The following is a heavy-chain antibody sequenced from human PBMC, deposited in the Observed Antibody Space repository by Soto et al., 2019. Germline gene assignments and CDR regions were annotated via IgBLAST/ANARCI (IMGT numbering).Heavy chain of an antibody. CDR1: GGSISTYY. D-gene: IGHD5-18*01. CDR3: ATPSRGYTYGYDYYYYYMDV. Sequence: SETLSLTCTVSGGSISTYYWSWIRQPPGKGLEWIGYIYNTGGTNYNPSLKSRVTMSVDTAKNQFSLKLSSVTAADTAVYYCATPSRGYTYGYDYYYYYMDVWGKGTTVTVSS. J-gene: IGHJ6*03. V-gene: IGHV4-59*08. CDR2: IYNTGGT.